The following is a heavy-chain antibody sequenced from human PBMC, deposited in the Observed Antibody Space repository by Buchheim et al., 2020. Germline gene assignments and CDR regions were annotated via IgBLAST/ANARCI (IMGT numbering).Heavy chain of an antibody. D-gene: IGHD6-13*01. J-gene: IGHJ4*02. CDR3: VGRSLTIAAAGGPYIDY. Sequence: EVQVVESGGGLVQPGGSLRLSCAASGFAFSSYWMSWVRQAPGKGLEWVANIKYDGREINYLDSVKGRFIISRDNAKNSLYLQMGSLRPEDTAVYYCVGRSLTIAAAGGPYIDYWGQGTL. V-gene: IGHV3-7*03. CDR2: IKYDGREI. CDR1: GFAFSSYW.